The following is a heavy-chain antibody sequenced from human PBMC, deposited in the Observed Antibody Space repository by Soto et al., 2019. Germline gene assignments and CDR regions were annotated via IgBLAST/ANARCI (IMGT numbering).Heavy chain of an antibody. CDR3: ARLRASSWYLGGYLDY. CDR1: GFTFSDYY. J-gene: IGHJ4*02. D-gene: IGHD6-13*01. V-gene: IGHV3-11*06. CDR2: IVIGSDYT. Sequence: QVQLVESGGGLVKPGGSLRLSCTASGFTFSDYYMSWIRQAPGKGLEWVSYIVIGSDYTNYADSVKGRFTISRDNAKNSLYLAMNSLRAEDTAVYYCARLRASSWYLGGYLDYWGQGTLVTVSS.